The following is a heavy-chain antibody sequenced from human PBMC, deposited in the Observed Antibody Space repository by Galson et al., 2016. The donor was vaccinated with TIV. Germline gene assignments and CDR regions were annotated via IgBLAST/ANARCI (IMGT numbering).Heavy chain of an antibody. J-gene: IGHJ3*02. Sequence: CAISGDSVPSNSAAWNWVRQSPSRGLEWLGRTYCRSRCYYDYAVSVKSRITIESDTSKNQFSLQLNSVTSEDTAVYYCARAAGRNGATCHATCESFDIWGQGTMVTVSS. CDR1: GDSVPSNSAA. CDR2: TYCRSRCYY. D-gene: IGHD3-10*01. CDR3: ARAAGRNGATCHATCESFDI. V-gene: IGHV6-1*01.